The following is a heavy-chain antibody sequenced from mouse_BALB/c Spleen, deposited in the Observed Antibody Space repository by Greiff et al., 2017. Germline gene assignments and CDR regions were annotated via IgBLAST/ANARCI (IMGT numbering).Heavy chain of an antibody. CDR3: ARSRLYYGSSYWYFDV. CDR1: GYTFTSYW. J-gene: IGHJ1*01. V-gene: IGHV1S81*02. CDR2: INPSNGRT. D-gene: IGHD1-1*01. Sequence: QVQLQQSGAELVKPGASVKLSCKASGYTFTSYWMHWVKQRPGQGLEWIGEINPSNGRTNYNEKFKSKATLTVDKSSSTAYMQLSSLTSEDSAVYYCARSRLYYGSSYWYFDVWGAGTTVTVSS.